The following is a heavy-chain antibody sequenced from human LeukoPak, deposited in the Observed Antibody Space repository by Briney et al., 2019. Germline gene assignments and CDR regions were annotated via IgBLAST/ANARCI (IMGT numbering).Heavy chain of an antibody. CDR3: ARPEAYYYYGMDV. J-gene: IGHJ6*02. V-gene: IGHV3-66*04. CDR1: GFTVSSNY. CDR2: IYSGGST. Sequence: GGSLRLSCAASGFTVSSNYMSWVRQAPGKGLEWVSVIYSGGSTYYADSVKGRFTISRDNSKNTLYLQMNSLRAEDTAVYYCARPEAYYYYGMDVWGQGTTVTVSS.